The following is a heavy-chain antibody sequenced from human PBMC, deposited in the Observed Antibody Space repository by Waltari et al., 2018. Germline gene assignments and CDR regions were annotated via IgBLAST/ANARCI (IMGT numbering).Heavy chain of an antibody. D-gene: IGHD4-17*01. CDR3: ARDVTYGDYAPTGGRWFDP. J-gene: IGHJ5*02. V-gene: IGHV1-69*04. CDR1: GGTFSSYA. Sequence: QVQLVQSGAEVKKPGSSVKVSCKASGGTFSSYAISCVRQAPGQGLEWMGGIIPILGIANYAQKFQGRVTITADESTSTAYMELSSLRSEDTAVYYCARDVTYGDYAPTGGRWFDPWGQGTLVTVSS. CDR2: IIPILGIA.